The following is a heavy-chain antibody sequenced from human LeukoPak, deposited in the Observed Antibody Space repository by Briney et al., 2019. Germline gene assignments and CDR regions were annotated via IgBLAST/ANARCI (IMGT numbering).Heavy chain of an antibody. V-gene: IGHV4-59*08. Sequence: SETLSLTCTVSGGSISTYYWSWIRQPPGQGLEWIGYIYYSGSTNYNPSLKSRVTISVDTSKNQFSLKLTSVTAADTAVYYCARRLYYDGNPFDYWGQGTLVTVSS. J-gene: IGHJ4*02. CDR1: GGSISTYY. CDR2: IYYSGST. D-gene: IGHD4-23*01. CDR3: ARRLYYDGNPFDY.